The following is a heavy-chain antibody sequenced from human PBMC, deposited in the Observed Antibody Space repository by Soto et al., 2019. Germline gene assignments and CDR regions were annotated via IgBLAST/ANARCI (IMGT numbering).Heavy chain of an antibody. V-gene: IGHV4-30-2*01. Sequence: PSETLSLTCAVSGGSISSGGYSWSWIRQPPGKGLEWIGYIYHSGSTYYNPSLKSRVTISIDTSNNQFSLKLTSVTAADTAVYYCAIPIVITGTSHYYIDVDARSQATTVTVPS. CDR1: GGSISSGGYS. CDR2: IYHSGST. D-gene: IGHD3-22*01. CDR3: AIPIVITGTSHYYIDVDA. J-gene: IGHJ6*02.